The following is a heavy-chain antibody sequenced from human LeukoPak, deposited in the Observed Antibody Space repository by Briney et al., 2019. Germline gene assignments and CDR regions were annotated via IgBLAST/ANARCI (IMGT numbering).Heavy chain of an antibody. V-gene: IGHV4-39*01. J-gene: IGHJ5*02. CDR1: GDSVSTGSFY. CDR2: TYYSGSS. CDR3: ARHYGP. Sequence: PSETLSLTCTVSGDSVSTGSFYWGWIRQPPGKGLEWIASTYYSGSSYYNTSLKSRVSISVDTSKDQVSLKLSSVTAADTAVYYCARHYGPWGQGTLVTVSS. D-gene: IGHD3-10*01.